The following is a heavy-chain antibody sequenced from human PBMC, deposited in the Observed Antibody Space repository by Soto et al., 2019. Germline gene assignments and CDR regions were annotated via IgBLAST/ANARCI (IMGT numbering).Heavy chain of an antibody. CDR2: ISSSSSYI. D-gene: IGHD3-3*01. Sequence: GGSLRLSCAASGFTFSSYSMNWVRQAPGKGLEWVSSISSSSSYIYYADSVKGRFTISRDNAKNSLYLQMNSLRAEDTAVYYCARDDFGVDLPWVPRQPWGQGTLVTVTS. J-gene: IGHJ5*02. CDR3: ARDDFGVDLPWVPRQP. CDR1: GFTFSSYS. V-gene: IGHV3-21*01.